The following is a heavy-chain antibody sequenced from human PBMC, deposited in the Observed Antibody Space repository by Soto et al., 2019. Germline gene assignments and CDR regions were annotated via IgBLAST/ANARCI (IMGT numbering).Heavy chain of an antibody. D-gene: IGHD4-17*01. CDR2: LNPNGTFT. CDR3: ARGVTSTTYWGLFYN. CDR1: GFTFSGYW. V-gene: IGHV3-74*01. J-gene: IGHJ4*02. Sequence: EVQLVESGGGLVQPGGSLRLSCAGSGFTFSGYWMHWVRQAPGKGPVWVSRLNPNGTFTTNADSVKGRFTISRDNATNTVYLQMNSLRADDTAVYYCARGVTSTTYWGLFYNWGQGTLVTVSS.